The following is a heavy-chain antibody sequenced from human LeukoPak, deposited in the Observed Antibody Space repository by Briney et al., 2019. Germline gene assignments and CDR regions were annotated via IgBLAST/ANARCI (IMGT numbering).Heavy chain of an antibody. Sequence: SETLSLTCTVSGDSISNYYWSWIRQPVGKGLEWIGRIYTSGSTNYNPSLKSRVTMSVDTSKNQFSLKLSSVTAADTAVYYCARDMHPYSSSRYLNWYFDLWGRGTLVTVSS. CDR1: GDSISNYY. CDR2: IYTSGST. V-gene: IGHV4-4*07. D-gene: IGHD6-13*01. J-gene: IGHJ2*01. CDR3: ARDMHPYSSSRYLNWYFDL.